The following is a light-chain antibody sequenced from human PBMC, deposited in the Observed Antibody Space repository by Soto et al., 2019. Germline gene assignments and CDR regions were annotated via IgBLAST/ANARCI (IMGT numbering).Light chain of an antibody. CDR3: QQRSNWPQLT. Sequence: EIVLTQSPATLSLSPGERATLSCRASQSVSSYLALYQQKPGQAPRLLIYDASNGATGIPARFSGSGSGTDFTLTISSLEPEDFAVYYCQQRSNWPQLTFGGGTKVDIK. J-gene: IGKJ4*01. CDR2: DAS. V-gene: IGKV3-11*01. CDR1: QSVSSY.